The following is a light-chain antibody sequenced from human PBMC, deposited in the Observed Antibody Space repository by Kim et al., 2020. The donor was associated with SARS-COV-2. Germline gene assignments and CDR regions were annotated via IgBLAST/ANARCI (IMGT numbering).Light chain of an antibody. CDR3: NSYTSSTTYV. V-gene: IGLV2-14*03. Sequence: GQSLIIPCTGTSSDVGGYNFVSWYQQHPGKAPRLIIYDVTQGPSGVSSRFSGSKSGNTAFLTISGLQAEDEAEYFCNSYTSSTTYVFGAGTKVTVL. J-gene: IGLJ1*01. CDR2: DVT. CDR1: SSDVGGYNF.